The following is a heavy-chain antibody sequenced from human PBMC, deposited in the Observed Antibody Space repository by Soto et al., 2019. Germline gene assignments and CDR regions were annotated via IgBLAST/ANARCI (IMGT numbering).Heavy chain of an antibody. CDR3: ARHDYGDYGGFGTLDY. CDR1: GGTFSSYT. V-gene: IGHV1-69*02. J-gene: IGHJ4*02. Sequence: QVQLVQSGAEVKKPGSSVKVSCKASGGTFSSYTISWVRQAPGQGLEWMGRIIPILGIANYAQKFQGRVTITXXKXTXRAYMELSSLRSEDTAVYYCARHDYGDYGGFGTLDYWGQGTLVTVSS. CDR2: IIPILGIA. D-gene: IGHD4-17*01.